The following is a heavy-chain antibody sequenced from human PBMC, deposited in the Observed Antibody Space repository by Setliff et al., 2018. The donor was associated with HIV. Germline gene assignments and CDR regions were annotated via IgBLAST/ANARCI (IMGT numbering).Heavy chain of an antibody. CDR1: GGSITSCY. V-gene: IGHV4-4*07. CDR3: ARAGNDYYDSNGYYYVVDWFDS. CDR2: IYTSGST. J-gene: IGHJ5*01. Sequence: SETLSLTCTVSGGSITSCYWSWIRQPAGKGLEWFGRIYTSGSTNYNPSLKSRLTISIDMSKNQFSLKLNSVTAADTAVYYCARAGNDYYDSNGYYYVVDWFDSWGQGTLVTVSS. D-gene: IGHD3-22*01.